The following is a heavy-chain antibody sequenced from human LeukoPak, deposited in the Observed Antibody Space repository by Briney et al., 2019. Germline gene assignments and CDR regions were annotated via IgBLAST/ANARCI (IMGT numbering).Heavy chain of an antibody. CDR2: IYYSGST. CDR1: GGSFSGYY. Sequence: SETLSLTCAVYGGSFSGYYWSWIRQHPGKGLEWIGYIYYSGSTYYNPSLKSRVTISVDTSKNQFSLKLSSVTAADTAVYYCARSGLVATITAWYFDLWGRGTLVTVSS. D-gene: IGHD5-12*01. V-gene: IGHV4-31*11. CDR3: ARSGLVATITAWYFDL. J-gene: IGHJ2*01.